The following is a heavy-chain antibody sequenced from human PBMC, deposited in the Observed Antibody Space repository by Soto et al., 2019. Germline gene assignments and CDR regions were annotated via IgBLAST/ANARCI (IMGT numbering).Heavy chain of an antibody. Sequence: PSETLSLTCTVSGCSISSSSYYWCWILHPPGKGLEWIGSIYYSGSTYYNPSLKSRVTISVDTSKNQFSLKLSSVTAADTAVYYCARHPGSWYSAFDYWGQDTLVTVDS. J-gene: IGHJ4*02. D-gene: IGHD2-15*01. CDR2: IYYSGST. CDR1: GCSISSSSYY. CDR3: ARHPGSWYSAFDY. V-gene: IGHV4-39*01.